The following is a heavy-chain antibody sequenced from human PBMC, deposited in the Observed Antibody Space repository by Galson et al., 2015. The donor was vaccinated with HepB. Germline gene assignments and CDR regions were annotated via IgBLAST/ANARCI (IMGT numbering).Heavy chain of an antibody. CDR1: GFTFSDYY. CDR3: AKDDSSGYYEGGLIDY. J-gene: IGHJ4*02. D-gene: IGHD3-22*01. CDR2: ISSSSGST. Sequence: SLRLSCAASGFTFSDYYMSWIRQAPGKGLEWVSYISSSSGSTYYADSVKGRFTISRDNSKNTLYLQMNSLRAEDTAVYYCAKDDSSGYYEGGLIDYWGQGTLVTVSS. V-gene: IGHV3-11*05.